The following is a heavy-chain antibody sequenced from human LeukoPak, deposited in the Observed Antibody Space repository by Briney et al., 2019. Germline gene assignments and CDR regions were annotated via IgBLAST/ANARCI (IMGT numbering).Heavy chain of an antibody. V-gene: IGHV5-51*01. D-gene: IGHD5-12*01. CDR1: GYTFTSYW. CDR2: IYPGDSDT. CDR3: ARGGYSGYAGFDP. Sequence: GESLKISCKGSGYTFTSYWVSWVRQMPGKGLEWMGTIYPGDSDTRYSPSFQGQVTISADKSNSTAYLQWSSLKASDTAMYYCARGGYSGYAGFDPWGQGTLVTVSS. J-gene: IGHJ5*02.